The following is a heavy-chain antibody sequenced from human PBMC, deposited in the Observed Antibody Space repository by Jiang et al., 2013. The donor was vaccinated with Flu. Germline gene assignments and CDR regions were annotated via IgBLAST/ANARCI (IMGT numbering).Heavy chain of an antibody. CDR2: GNT. J-gene: IGHJ4*02. D-gene: IGHD6-6*01. Sequence: GNTGYAQKFQGRVTMTRSTSISTAYMELSSLRSEDTAVYYCARSLSSIAARRRGYYFDYWGQGTLVTVSS. CDR3: ARSLSSIAARRRGYYFDY. V-gene: IGHV1-8*01.